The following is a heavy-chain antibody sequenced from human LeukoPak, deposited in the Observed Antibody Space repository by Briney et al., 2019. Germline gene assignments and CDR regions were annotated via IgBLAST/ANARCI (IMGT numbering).Heavy chain of an antibody. CDR1: GFTFNNYA. CDR2: ISASGGTT. V-gene: IGHV3-23*01. CDR3: AKEPREYCSSTSCPNWFDS. D-gene: IGHD2-2*01. Sequence: GGSLGLSCAASGFTFNNYAMSWVRQAPGKGLEWVSAISASGGTTYYADSVKGRFTISRDNSENTLFLQMNSLRAEDTAVYYCAKEPREYCSSTSCPNWFDSWGQGTLVTVSS. J-gene: IGHJ5*01.